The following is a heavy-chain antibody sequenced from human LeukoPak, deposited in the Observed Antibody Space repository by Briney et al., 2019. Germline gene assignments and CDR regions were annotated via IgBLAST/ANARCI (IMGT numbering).Heavy chain of an antibody. D-gene: IGHD2-2*01. V-gene: IGHV1-8*01. Sequence: ASVKVSCKASGYTFTSYDINWVRQATGQGLEWMGWMNLNSGNTGYAQKFQGRVTMTRNTSISTAYMELSSLRSEDTAVYYCARAGVGVVVPAAAYYYYYYMDVWGKGTTVTVSS. CDR3: ARAGVGVVVPAAAYYYYYYMDV. CDR2: MNLNSGNT. J-gene: IGHJ6*03. CDR1: GYTFTSYD.